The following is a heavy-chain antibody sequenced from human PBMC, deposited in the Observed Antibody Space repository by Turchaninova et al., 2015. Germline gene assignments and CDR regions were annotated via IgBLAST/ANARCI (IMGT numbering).Heavy chain of an antibody. Sequence: QVQIQQWGAGLWKPSGTLSLTCAAWGGSFSGYSWLWLRQPPGKGLVWIGEINHSGSTNYNPTLKSRVTISVDTAKNQFSLKLSSVTAADTAVYYCARVRTIFGVVSRFDYWGQGTLVTVSS. D-gene: IGHD3-3*01. J-gene: IGHJ4*02. CDR1: GGSFSGYS. V-gene: IGHV4-34*01. CDR3: ARVRTIFGVVSRFDY. CDR2: INHSGST.